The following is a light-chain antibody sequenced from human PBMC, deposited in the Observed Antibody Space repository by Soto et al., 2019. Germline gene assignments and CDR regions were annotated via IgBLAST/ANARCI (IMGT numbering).Light chain of an antibody. CDR1: QCIRTY. CDR3: QQTYSNPRT. Sequence: DIQMTQSPSSLSASVGDRVTITCRASQCIRTYLNWYQQKPGKAPKFLIYAASTLQSGVPSRFSGSGSGTDFTLTISSLQPEDFATYYCQQTYSNPRTFGQGTKVDIK. J-gene: IGKJ1*01. V-gene: IGKV1-39*01. CDR2: AAS.